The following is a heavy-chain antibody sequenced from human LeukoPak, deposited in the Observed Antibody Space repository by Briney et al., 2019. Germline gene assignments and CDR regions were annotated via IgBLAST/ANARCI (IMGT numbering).Heavy chain of an antibody. D-gene: IGHD1-26*01. CDR3: AKDPSGSYYYYYYMNV. CDR2: ISGSGGST. V-gene: IGHV3-23*01. CDR1: GFTFSSYA. J-gene: IGHJ6*03. Sequence: GSLRLSCAASGFTFSSYAMSWVRQAPGKGLEWVSGISGSGGSTYYADSVKGRFTISRDNSKNTLYLQMNSLRAEDTAVYYCAKDPSGSYYYYYYMNVWGKGTTVTVSS.